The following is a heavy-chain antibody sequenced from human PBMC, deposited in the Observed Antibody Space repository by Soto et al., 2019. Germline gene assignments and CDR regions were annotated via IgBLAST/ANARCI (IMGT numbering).Heavy chain of an antibody. CDR3: ARILQPYTGIHSYFEV. Sequence: QVQLVESGGGAVQPGRSLGLSCEASGFTFNTYGFHWVRQAPGKGLEWVAAISYDTFTKYYADSVKGRFTISRDNSKKTVYVQMNSLRPDYTAVYYCARILQPYTGIHSYFEVWGRGNVVTVSS. J-gene: IGHJ2*01. CDR1: GFTFNTYG. D-gene: IGHD1-26*01. V-gene: IGHV3-30*03. CDR2: ISYDTFTK.